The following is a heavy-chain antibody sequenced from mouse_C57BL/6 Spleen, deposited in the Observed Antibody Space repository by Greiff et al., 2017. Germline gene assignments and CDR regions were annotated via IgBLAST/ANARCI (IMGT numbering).Heavy chain of an antibody. Sequence: EVKLQESGPGLVKPSQSLSLTCSVTGYSITSGYYWNWIRQFPGNKLEWMGYISYDGSNNYNPTLKNRIAITRDTSKNQFFLKLNSVTTEDAATYYCARDQGYSNWGNWFAYWGQGTLVTVSA. CDR3: ARDQGYSNWGNWFAY. CDR1: GYSITSGYY. CDR2: ISYDGSN. D-gene: IGHD2-5*01. V-gene: IGHV3-6*01. J-gene: IGHJ3*01.